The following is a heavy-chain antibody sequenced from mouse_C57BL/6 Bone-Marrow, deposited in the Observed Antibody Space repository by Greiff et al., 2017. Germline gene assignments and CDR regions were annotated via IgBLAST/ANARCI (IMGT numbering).Heavy chain of an antibody. CDR1: GYSITSGYY. J-gene: IGHJ2*01. Sequence: EVKLMESGPGLVKPSQSLSLTCSVTGYSITSGYYWNWIRQFPGNKLEWMGYISYDGSNNYNPSLKNRISITRDTSKNQFFLKLNSVTTEDTATYYCASTTVARRNCDYWGQGTTLTVSA. CDR2: ISYDGSN. V-gene: IGHV3-6*01. CDR3: ASTTVARRNCDY. D-gene: IGHD1-1*01.